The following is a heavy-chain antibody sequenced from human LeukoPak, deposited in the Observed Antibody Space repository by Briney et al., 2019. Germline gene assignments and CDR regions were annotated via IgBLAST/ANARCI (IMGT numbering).Heavy chain of an antibody. J-gene: IGHJ4*02. CDR2: IYYSGST. D-gene: IGHD5-18*01. Sequence: SETLSLTCTVSGGSISSGGYYWSWIRQHPGKGLEWIGYIYYSGSTYYNPSLKSRVTISVDTSKNQFSLKLSSVTAADTAVYYCASIYSYGPSSINWGQGTLVTVSS. CDR3: ASIYSYGPSSIN. V-gene: IGHV4-31*03. CDR1: GGSISSGGYY.